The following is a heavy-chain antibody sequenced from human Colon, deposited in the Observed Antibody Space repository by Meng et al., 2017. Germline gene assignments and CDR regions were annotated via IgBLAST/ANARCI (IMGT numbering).Heavy chain of an antibody. V-gene: IGHV7-4-1*02. CDR2: INMYTGDP. J-gene: IGHJ4*02. CDR1: GYSFRTYA. Sequence: QVQLVQSGSELKKPGASVKVSCKASGYSFRTYAINWVRQAPGQGLQWMGWINMYTGDPSYVEGFAGRFVFSLDIPVSTAYLQISSLKAEDTAVYFCVRHNGDSDFDYWGQGTLVTVSS. D-gene: IGHD2-21*02. CDR3: VRHNGDSDFDY.